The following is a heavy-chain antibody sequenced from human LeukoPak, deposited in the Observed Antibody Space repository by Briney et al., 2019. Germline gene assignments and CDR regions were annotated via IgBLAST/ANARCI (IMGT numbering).Heavy chain of an antibody. J-gene: IGHJ4*02. Sequence: KPSETLSLTCTVSGGSINFYYWSWIRQPAGKGLEWIGRIYSTGSTNYSPSLKSRVTMSVDKSKNQFSLNLSSVTAADTAVYYCARGIADPYSFDSRGQGTLVPVS. V-gene: IGHV4-4*07. CDR3: ARGIADPYSFDS. D-gene: IGHD2-21*01. CDR2: IYSTGST. CDR1: GGSINFYY.